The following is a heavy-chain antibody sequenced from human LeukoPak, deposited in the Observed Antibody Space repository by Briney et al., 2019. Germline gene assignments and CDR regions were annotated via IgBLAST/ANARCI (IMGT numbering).Heavy chain of an antibody. Sequence: GGSLRLSCAASGFTFSSYAMSWVRQAPGKGLEWVSAISGSGGSTYYADSVKGRFTISRDNSKNTLYLQMNSLRAEDAAVYYCARGLCSGGSCYSGYYGMDVWGQGTTVTVSS. J-gene: IGHJ6*02. CDR3: ARGLCSGGSCYSGYYGMDV. D-gene: IGHD2-15*01. CDR2: ISGSGGST. CDR1: GFTFSSYA. V-gene: IGHV3-23*01.